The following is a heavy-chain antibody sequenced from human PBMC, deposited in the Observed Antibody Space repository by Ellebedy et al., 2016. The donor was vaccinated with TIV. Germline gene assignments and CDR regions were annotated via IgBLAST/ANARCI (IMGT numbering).Heavy chain of an antibody. CDR3: ATEVVLEATTDY. D-gene: IGHD1-26*01. CDR2: IKSKTAGGTT. CDR1: GFTLTDAW. Sequence: GESLKISCAAPGFTLTDAWMNCVRQAPGKGLEWVGRIKSKTAGGTTAYAAPVKGRFTISRDDSKNTVYLQMSSLKTEDTAVYYCATEVVLEATTDYWGQGTLVTVSS. V-gene: IGHV3-15*07. J-gene: IGHJ4*02.